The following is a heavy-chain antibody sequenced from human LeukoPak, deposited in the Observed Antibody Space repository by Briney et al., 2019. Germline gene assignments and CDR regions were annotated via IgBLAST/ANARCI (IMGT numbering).Heavy chain of an antibody. Sequence: GGSLRLSCAAAGFTFSTYSMNWVRQAPGKGLEWVSYIDSSSSTIYYADSVKGRFTISRDNAKNSLCLQMNSLRDEDTAVYYCARPYGSGYYDYWGQGTLVTVSS. V-gene: IGHV3-48*02. CDR2: IDSSSSTI. D-gene: IGHD3-22*01. J-gene: IGHJ4*02. CDR3: ARPYGSGYYDY. CDR1: GFTFSTYS.